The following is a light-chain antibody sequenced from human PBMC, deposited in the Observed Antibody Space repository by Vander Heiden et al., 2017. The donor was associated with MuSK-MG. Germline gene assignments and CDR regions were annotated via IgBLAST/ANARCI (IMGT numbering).Light chain of an antibody. V-gene: IGKV3-20*01. CDR3: QQYGTSPCT. CDR2: GAS. CDR1: QSVSSSY. J-gene: IGKJ1*01. Sequence: VLTQSQGTLSLSPGERATLPCRASQSVSSSYLAWYQQKPGQPPRLLIYGASSRATGIPDRFSGSGSGTDFTLTISSLEAEDFAVYYCQQYGTSPCTFGQGTKVEIK.